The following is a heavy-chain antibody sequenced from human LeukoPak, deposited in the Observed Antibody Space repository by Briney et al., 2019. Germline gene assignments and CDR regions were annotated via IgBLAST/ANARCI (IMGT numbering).Heavy chain of an antibody. Sequence: GASVKVSCKASGYTFTGYFIHWVRQVPGQGLEWMGWINPNSGGTKYAQKFQGRVTMTRDTSISTIYVELSRLRSDDAAVYYCARDPSPWELPYLDNWGQGTLVTVSS. J-gene: IGHJ4*02. CDR3: ARDPSPWELPYLDN. V-gene: IGHV1-2*02. CDR2: INPNSGGT. D-gene: IGHD1-26*01. CDR1: GYTFTGYF.